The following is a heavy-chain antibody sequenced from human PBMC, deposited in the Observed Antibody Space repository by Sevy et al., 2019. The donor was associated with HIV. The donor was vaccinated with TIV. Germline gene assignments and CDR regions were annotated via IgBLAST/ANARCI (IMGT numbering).Heavy chain of an antibody. D-gene: IGHD3-3*01. CDR3: ARGYDFWSGHYTPDWYFDL. CDR2: ISSTSNYI. CDR1: GFTFSTYS. Sequence: GGSLRLSCAASGFTFSTYSMNWVRQAPGRGLEWVSSISSTSNYIYYADSVKGRFTISRDNAKNSLYLQMNSLRAEDTAVFYCARGYDFWSGHYTPDWYFDLWGRGTLVTVSS. J-gene: IGHJ2*01. V-gene: IGHV3-21*01.